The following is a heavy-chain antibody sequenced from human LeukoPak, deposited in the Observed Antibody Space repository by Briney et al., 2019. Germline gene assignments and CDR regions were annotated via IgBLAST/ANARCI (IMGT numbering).Heavy chain of an antibody. CDR2: IIPLLRTT. Sequence: ASVKVSCKASGGTFNTSPITWVRQAPGQGLEWMGGIIPLLRTTKNAQKFQGRITITTDESTETAYMELSSLKSDETAVYYCARGGRTAGDYFDSWGQGTLVTVSS. D-gene: IGHD2-21*02. CDR3: ARGGRTAGDYFDS. V-gene: IGHV1-69*16. CDR1: GGTFNTSP. J-gene: IGHJ4*02.